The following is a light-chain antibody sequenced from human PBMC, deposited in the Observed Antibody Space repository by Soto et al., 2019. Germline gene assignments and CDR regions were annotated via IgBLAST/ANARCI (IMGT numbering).Light chain of an antibody. CDR2: EVS. J-gene: IGLJ2*01. Sequence: QSALTQPASVSGSPGQSITISCTGTSSDVGSYNLVSWYQQQPGKAPKLMIYEVSKRPSGVSNRFSGTKSDNTASLTISGLQADDEADYYCCSYADTSTHVLFGGGTKVTVL. CDR3: CSYADTSTHVL. CDR1: SSDVGSYNL. V-gene: IGLV2-23*02.